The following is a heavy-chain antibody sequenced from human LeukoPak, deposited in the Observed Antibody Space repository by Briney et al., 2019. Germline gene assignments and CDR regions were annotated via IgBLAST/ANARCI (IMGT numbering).Heavy chain of an antibody. J-gene: IGHJ4*02. CDR2: ISTYDDNI. Sequence: ASVKVSCKASGYTSSNYCVHWLRQAPGQGLEWLGWISTYDDNIKYAQSLQGRLTLTIDTSTSTAYMELRSLTSDDTAVYYCARETYSNILTGTDYWGPGTLVTVSS. V-gene: IGHV1-18*04. CDR3: ARETYSNILTGTDY. D-gene: IGHD3-9*01. CDR1: GYTSSNYC.